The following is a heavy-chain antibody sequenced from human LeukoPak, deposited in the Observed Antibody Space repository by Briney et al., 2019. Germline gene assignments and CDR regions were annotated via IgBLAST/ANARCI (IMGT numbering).Heavy chain of an antibody. CDR3: AKAPHYYDSSGFDM. CDR2: ISGSGGSA. D-gene: IGHD3-22*01. CDR1: GFTFSSYA. V-gene: IGHV3-23*01. J-gene: IGHJ3*02. Sequence: GRSLRLSCAASGFTFSSYAMSWVRQAPGKGLEWVSAISGSGGSAFYSDSVKGRFTLSRDNSMNTLYLQMNSLRAEDTAVYYCAKAPHYYDSSGFDMWGQGTMVTVSS.